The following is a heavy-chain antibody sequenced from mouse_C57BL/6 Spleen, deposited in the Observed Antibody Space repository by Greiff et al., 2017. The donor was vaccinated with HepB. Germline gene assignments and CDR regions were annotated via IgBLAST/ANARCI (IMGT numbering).Heavy chain of an antibody. CDR2: IYPGSGST. J-gene: IGHJ2*01. D-gene: IGHD2-4*01. Sequence: QVQLQQPGAELVKPGASVKMSCKASGYTFTSYWITWVKQRPGQGLEWIGDIYPGSGSTNYNEKFKSKATLTVDTSSSTAYMQLSSLTSEDSAVYYCARVGDDYDYFDYWGQGTTLTVSS. CDR1: GYTFTSYW. V-gene: IGHV1-55*01. CDR3: ARVGDDYDYFDY.